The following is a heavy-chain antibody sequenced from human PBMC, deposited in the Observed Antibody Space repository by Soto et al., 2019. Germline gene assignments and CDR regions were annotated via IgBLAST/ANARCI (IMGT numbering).Heavy chain of an antibody. J-gene: IGHJ6*02. D-gene: IGHD3-10*01. CDR3: ARDPWFGDYGMDV. CDR1: GFTFSSYS. CDR2: ISSSSSYI. V-gene: IGHV3-21*01. Sequence: PGGSLRLSCAASGFTFSSYSMNWVRQAPGKGLEWVSSISSSSSYIYYADSVKGRFTISRDNAKNSLYLQMNSLRAEDTAVYYCARDPWFGDYGMDVWGQGTTVTASS.